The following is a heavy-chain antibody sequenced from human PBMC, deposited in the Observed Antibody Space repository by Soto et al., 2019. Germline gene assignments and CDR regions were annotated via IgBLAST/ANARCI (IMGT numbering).Heavy chain of an antibody. V-gene: IGHV3-23*01. Sequence: GGSLRLSCAASGFTFSSYAMSWVRQAPGKGLEWVSAISGSGGSTYYADSVKGRFTISRDNSKNTLYLQMNSLRAGDTAVYYCAKVTTDIVVVVAPDLYYYGMDVWGQGTTVTVSS. D-gene: IGHD2-15*01. CDR3: AKVTTDIVVVVAPDLYYYGMDV. J-gene: IGHJ6*02. CDR1: GFTFSSYA. CDR2: ISGSGGST.